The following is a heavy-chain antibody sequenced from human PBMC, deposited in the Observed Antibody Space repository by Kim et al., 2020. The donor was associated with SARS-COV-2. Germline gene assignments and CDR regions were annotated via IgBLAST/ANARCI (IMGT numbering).Heavy chain of an antibody. CDR2: IWYDGSNK. J-gene: IGHJ4*01. D-gene: IGHD5-12*01. CDR1: GFTFSSYA. V-gene: IGHV3-33*06. CDR3: AKSPRGYSGYDGFDY. Sequence: GGSLRLSCAASGFTFSSYAMHWVRQAPGKGLEWVAVIWYDGSNKYYADSVKGRFTISRDNSKNTLYLQMNSLRAEDTAVYYCAKSPRGYSGYDGFDYWG.